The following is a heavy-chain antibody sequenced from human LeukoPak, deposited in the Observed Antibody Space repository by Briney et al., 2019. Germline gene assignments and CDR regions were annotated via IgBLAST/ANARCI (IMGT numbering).Heavy chain of an antibody. CDR2: ISHSGGAI. D-gene: IGHD1-20*01. J-gene: IGHJ4*02. CDR1: GFTFSDYN. CDR3: TRYSWNDFAVDY. Sequence: KPGGSLRLSCVASGFTFSDYNMNWIRQAPGKGMEWLSYISHSGGAIYYADSVRGRFTISRDNAKKSLYLQMNSLNAEDTAVYYCTRYSWNDFAVDYWGQGTLVTVSS. V-gene: IGHV3-11*01.